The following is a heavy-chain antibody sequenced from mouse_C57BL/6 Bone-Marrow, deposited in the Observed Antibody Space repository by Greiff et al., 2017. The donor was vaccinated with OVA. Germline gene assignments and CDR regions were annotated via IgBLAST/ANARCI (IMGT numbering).Heavy chain of an antibody. D-gene: IGHD2-4*01. CDR2: IYPGGGYT. J-gene: IGHJ1*03. CDR1: GYTFTNYW. V-gene: IGHV1-63*01. CDR3: ARRGYYEYFDV. Sequence: QVQLQQSGAELVRPGTSVKMSCKASGYTFTNYWIGWAKQRPGHGLEWIGDIYPGGGYTNYNEKFKGKATLTVDTSSSTAYMQLSSLTSEDSAVYYCARRGYYEYFDVWGTGTTVTVSS.